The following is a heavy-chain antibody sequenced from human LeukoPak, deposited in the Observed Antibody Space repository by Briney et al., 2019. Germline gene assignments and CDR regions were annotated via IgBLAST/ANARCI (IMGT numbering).Heavy chain of an antibody. CDR3: ARERITMVRGVIGPLGY. CDR2: IIPIFGTA. D-gene: IGHD3-10*01. CDR1: GGTFSSYA. J-gene: IGHJ4*02. V-gene: IGHV1-69*05. Sequence: GASVKVSCKASGGTFSSYAISWVRQAPGQGLEWMGGIIPIFGTANYAQKFQGRVTMTRDMSTSTVYMELSSLRSEDTAVYYCARERITMVRGVIGPLGYWGQGTLVTVSS.